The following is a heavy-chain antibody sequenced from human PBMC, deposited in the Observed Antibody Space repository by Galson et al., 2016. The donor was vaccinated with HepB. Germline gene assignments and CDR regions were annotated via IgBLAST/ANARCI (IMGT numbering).Heavy chain of an antibody. J-gene: IGHJ6*02. Sequence: SLRLSCAASGFTFNTYAMTWVRQTPGKGLEWVSTLTGSGDDTYYTDSVKGRFTISRDNSKNTLYLQMNSLTAEDTATYLCAKDRKEDFSLHYYGMDVWGQGTTVTVSS. CDR3: AKDRKEDFSLHYYGMDV. CDR2: LTGSGDDT. CDR1: GFTFNTYA. D-gene: IGHD3/OR15-3a*01. V-gene: IGHV3-23*01.